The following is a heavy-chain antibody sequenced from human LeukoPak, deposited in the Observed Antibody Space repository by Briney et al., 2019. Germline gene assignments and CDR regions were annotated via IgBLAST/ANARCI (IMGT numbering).Heavy chain of an antibody. V-gene: IGHV3-48*04. D-gene: IGHD3-9*01. CDR3: ARDGSYYDILTGYYDY. CDR2: ISSSSSTI. CDR1: GFTFSSYS. Sequence: GGSLRLSCAASGFTFSSYSMNWVRQAPGKGLEWLSYISSSSSTIYYADSVKGRFTISRDNAKNSLSLQMNSLRAEDTAVYYCARDGSYYDILTGYYDYWGQGTLVTVSS. J-gene: IGHJ4*02.